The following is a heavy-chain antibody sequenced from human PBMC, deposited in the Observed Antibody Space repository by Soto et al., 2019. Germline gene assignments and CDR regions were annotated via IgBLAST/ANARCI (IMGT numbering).Heavy chain of an antibody. CDR2: IIPIFGTA. V-gene: IGHV1-69*13. CDR3: AREISPAPYYYYGMDV. CDR1: GGTFSSYA. J-gene: IGHJ6*02. Sequence: SVKVSCKASGGTFSSYAISWVRQAPGQGLEWMGGIIPIFGTANYAQKFQGRVTITADESTSTAYMELSSLRSEDTAVYYCAREISPAPYYYYGMDVWGQGTTVTVSS.